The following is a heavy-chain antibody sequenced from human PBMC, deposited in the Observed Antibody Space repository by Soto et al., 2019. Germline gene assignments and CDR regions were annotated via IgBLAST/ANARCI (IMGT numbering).Heavy chain of an antibody. CDR2: IIPIFGTA. Sequence: QVQLVQSGAEVKKPGSSVKVSCKASGGTFSSYGISWVRQAPGQGLEWMGGIIPIFGTANYAQKFQGRVTITADESTSTAYMELSSLRSEDTAVYYCARAGDSGWPYRVDYWGQGTLVTVSS. CDR3: ARAGDSGWPYRVDY. J-gene: IGHJ4*02. CDR1: GGTFSSYG. V-gene: IGHV1-69*01. D-gene: IGHD6-19*01.